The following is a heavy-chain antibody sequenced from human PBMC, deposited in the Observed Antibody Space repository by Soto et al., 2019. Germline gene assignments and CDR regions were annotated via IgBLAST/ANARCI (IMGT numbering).Heavy chain of an antibody. D-gene: IGHD3-10*01. Sequence: GGSLRLSCAASGFTFSSYWMSWVRQAPGKGLEWVANIKQDGSEKYYVDSVKGRFTISRDNAKNSLYLQMNSLRAEDTAVYYCARTATPRGFGESHRTPYFDYWGQGTLVTVSS. CDR2: IKQDGSEK. J-gene: IGHJ4*02. V-gene: IGHV3-7*01. CDR1: GFTFSSYW. CDR3: ARTATPRGFGESHRTPYFDY.